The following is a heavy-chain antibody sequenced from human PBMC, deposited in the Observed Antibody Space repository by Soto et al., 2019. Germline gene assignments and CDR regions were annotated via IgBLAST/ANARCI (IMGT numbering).Heavy chain of an antibody. Sequence: ASVKVSCKASGGTFSSYTISWVRQAPGQGLEWMGRIIPILGIANYAQKFQGRVTITADKSTSTAYMELSSLRSEDTAVYYCAISEVVPAAMEVGYWGQGALVTVSS. V-gene: IGHV1-69*02. D-gene: IGHD2-2*01. J-gene: IGHJ4*02. CDR1: GGTFSSYT. CDR2: IIPILGIA. CDR3: AISEVVPAAMEVGY.